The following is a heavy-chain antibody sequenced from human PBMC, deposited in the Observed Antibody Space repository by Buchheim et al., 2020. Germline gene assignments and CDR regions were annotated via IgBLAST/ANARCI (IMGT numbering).Heavy chain of an antibody. J-gene: IGHJ5*02. V-gene: IGHV4-59*01. CDR1: GGSISSYY. CDR3: ARDRGNYPDNWFDP. D-gene: IGHD1-7*01. CDR2: IYYSGST. Sequence: QVQLQESGPGLVKPSETLSLTCTVSGGSISSYYWSWIRQPPGKGLEWIGYIYYSGSTNYNPSLKSRVTISVDTSKNQFSLKLSSVTAADTAVYYCARDRGNYPDNWFDPWGQGTL.